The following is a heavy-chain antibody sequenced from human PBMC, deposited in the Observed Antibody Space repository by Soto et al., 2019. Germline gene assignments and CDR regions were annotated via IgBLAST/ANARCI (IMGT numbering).Heavy chain of an antibody. CDR3: TRDMGGRGGY. J-gene: IGHJ4*02. Sequence: EVQLVESGGGLVQPGGSLRLSCAASGFTFSSYWMHWVRQAPGKGLVWVSRINEDGSTINYADSVKGRFTISRDNAKNTLYRERKGGRAGETCVYYCTRDMGGRGGYWGQGTLVTVSS. CDR2: INEDGSTI. V-gene: IGHV3-74*01. CDR1: GFTFSSYW. D-gene: IGHD3-16*01.